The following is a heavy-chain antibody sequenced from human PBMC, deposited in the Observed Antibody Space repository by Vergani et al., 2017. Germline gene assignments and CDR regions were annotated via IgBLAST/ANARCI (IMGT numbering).Heavy chain of an antibody. CDR3: ARDRYGAAACDY. V-gene: IGHV3-23*01. D-gene: IGHD6-13*01. CDR1: GFTFSSYA. J-gene: IGHJ4*02. CDR2: ISGSGGGT. Sequence: EVQLLESGGGLVQPGGSLRLSCAASGFTFSSYAMSWVRQAPGKGLEWVSGISGSGGGTYYADSVKGRFTISRDNSKNSLYLQMNSLRAEDTAVYYCARDRYGAAACDYWGQGTLVTVSS.